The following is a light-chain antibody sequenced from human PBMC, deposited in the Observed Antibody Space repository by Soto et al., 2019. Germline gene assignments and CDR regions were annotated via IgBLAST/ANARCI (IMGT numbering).Light chain of an antibody. J-gene: IGLJ2*01. CDR3: QSYDSSLSGSKVV. V-gene: IGLV1-40*01. CDR2: GNS. CDR1: SSNIGAGYE. Sequence: QSVLTQPPSVSGAPGQRVTISCTGSSSNIGAGYEVHWYQQLPGTAPKLLIYGNSNRPSGVPDRFSGSKSGTSASLAITGLQAEDEADYYCQSYDSSLSGSKVVFGGGTKLTVL.